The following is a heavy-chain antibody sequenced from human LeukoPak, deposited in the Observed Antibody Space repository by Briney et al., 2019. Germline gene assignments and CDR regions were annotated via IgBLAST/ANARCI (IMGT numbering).Heavy chain of an antibody. CDR3: ARGLSWSPPLDRSFDY. V-gene: IGHV4-34*01. Sequence: SETLSLTCAVYGGSFSGYYWSWIRQPPGKGLEWIGEINHSGSTNYNPSLKSRVTISVDTSKNQFSLKLSSVTAADTAVYYCARGLSWSPPLDRSFDYWGQETLVTVSS. J-gene: IGHJ4*02. CDR2: INHSGST. D-gene: IGHD3/OR15-3a*01. CDR1: GGSFSGYY.